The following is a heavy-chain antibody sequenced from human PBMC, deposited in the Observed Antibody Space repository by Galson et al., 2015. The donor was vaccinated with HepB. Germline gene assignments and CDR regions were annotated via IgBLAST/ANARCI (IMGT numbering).Heavy chain of an antibody. CDR3: ARHGGEYGGNGDY. J-gene: IGHJ4*02. CDR1: GGSISSYY. CDR2: IYYSGST. D-gene: IGHD4-23*01. V-gene: IGHV4-59*08. Sequence: LSLTCTVSGGSISSYYWSWIRQPPGKGLEWIGYIYYSGSTNYNPPLKSRVTISVDTSKNQFSLKLSSVTAADTAVYYCARHGGEYGGNGDYWGQGTLVTVSS.